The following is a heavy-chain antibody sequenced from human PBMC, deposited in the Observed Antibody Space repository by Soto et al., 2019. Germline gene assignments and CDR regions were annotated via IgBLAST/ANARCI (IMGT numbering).Heavy chain of an antibody. CDR2: IKQDGSGK. V-gene: IGHV3-7*03. J-gene: IGHJ6*02. CDR1: GFTFSSYW. Sequence: WSLRLSCATTGFTFSSYWMNWVRQAPGKGLEWVANIKQDGSGKYYVDTVKGRFTISRDNAKSSLYLQMNSLRAEDTAVYYCARGVDGYEWTVWGQGTMVTVSS. CDR3: ARGVDGYEWTV. D-gene: IGHD5-12*01.